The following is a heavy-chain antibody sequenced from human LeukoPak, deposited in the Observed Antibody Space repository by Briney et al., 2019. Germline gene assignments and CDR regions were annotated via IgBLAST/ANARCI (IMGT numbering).Heavy chain of an antibody. CDR1: RFTFSSYA. CDR3: AGGNRSFDP. Sequence: GGSLRLSCAAFRFTFSSYAMSWVRQAPGKGLEWVSAISGSGGSTYYADSVKGRFTISRDNSKNTLYLQMNNLRDEDTAVYYCAGGNRSFDPWGQGTLVTVSS. V-gene: IGHV3-23*01. CDR2: ISGSGGST. J-gene: IGHJ5*02. D-gene: IGHD3-16*02.